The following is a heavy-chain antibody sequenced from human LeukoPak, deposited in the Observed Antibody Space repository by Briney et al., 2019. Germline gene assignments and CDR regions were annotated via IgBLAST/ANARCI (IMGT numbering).Heavy chain of an antibody. Sequence: GGSLRLSCAASGLTFSSYSMNWVRQAPGKGLEWVSSISSSSSYIYYADSVKGRFTISRDNAKNSLYLQMNSLRAEDTAVYYCARDLLRFLEWLEKNYYYGMDVWGQGTTVTVSS. D-gene: IGHD3-3*01. V-gene: IGHV3-21*01. CDR2: ISSSSSYI. CDR1: GLTFSSYS. J-gene: IGHJ6*02. CDR3: ARDLLRFLEWLEKNYYYGMDV.